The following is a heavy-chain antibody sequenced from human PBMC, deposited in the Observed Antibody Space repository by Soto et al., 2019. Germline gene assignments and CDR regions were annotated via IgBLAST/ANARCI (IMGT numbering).Heavy chain of an antibody. J-gene: IGHJ6*02. V-gene: IGHV4-61*01. Sequence: PSETLSLTCTVSGGSVSSGSYYWSWIRQPPGKGLEWIGYIYYSGSTNYNPSLKSRVTMSVDTSKNQFSLKLSSVTAADTAVYYCARGEMVYAMDYYYYGMDVWGQGTTVTVSS. CDR1: GGSVSSGSYY. D-gene: IGHD2-8*01. CDR2: IYYSGST. CDR3: ARGEMVYAMDYYYYGMDV.